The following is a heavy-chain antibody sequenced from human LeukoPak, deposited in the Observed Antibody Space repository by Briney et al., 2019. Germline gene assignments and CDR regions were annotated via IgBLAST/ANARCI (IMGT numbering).Heavy chain of an antibody. CDR3: ARAPSNYYDSSGYRFDY. CDR1: GGSFSGYY. V-gene: IGHV4-34*01. D-gene: IGHD3-22*01. J-gene: IGHJ4*02. CDR2: INHSGST. Sequence: SETLPLTCAVYGGSFSGYYWSWIRQPPGKGLEWIGEINHSGSTNYNPSLKSRVTISVDTSKNQFSLKLSSVTAADTAVYYCARAPSNYYDSSGYRFDYWGQGTLVTVSS.